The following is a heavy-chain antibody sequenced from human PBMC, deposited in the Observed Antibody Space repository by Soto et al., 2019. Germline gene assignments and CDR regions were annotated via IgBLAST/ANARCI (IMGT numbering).Heavy chain of an antibody. CDR2: IHASNGST. Sequence: QVQLVQSGAEVRKPGASVKVSCTASGYTFTNYSMHWVRQAPGQGLGWMGLIHASNGSTSYAQKLQGRVTLTRDTSASTGYLELSSLGSEDTAVYYCARGGLLVSGGGHLFYGLDVWGQGTTVIVSS. D-gene: IGHD2-15*01. V-gene: IGHV1-46*04. CDR3: ARGGLLVSGGGHLFYGLDV. J-gene: IGHJ6*02. CDR1: GYTFTNYS.